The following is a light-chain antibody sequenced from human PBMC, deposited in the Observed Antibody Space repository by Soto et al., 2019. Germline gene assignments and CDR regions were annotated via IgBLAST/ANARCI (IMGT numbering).Light chain of an antibody. CDR1: QSVSSN. CDR3: QQRSNWPPIT. J-gene: IGKJ5*01. Sequence: EIVMTHSPATLSVSPGERAALSSSASQSVSSNLAWYQQKPGQAPRLLIYDASNRATGIPARFSGSGSGTDFTLTISSLEPEDFAVYYCQQRSNWPPITFGQGTRLEI. V-gene: IGKV3-11*01. CDR2: DAS.